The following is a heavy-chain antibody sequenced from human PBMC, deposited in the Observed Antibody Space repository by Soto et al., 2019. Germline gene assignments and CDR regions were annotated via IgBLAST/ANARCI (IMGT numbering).Heavy chain of an antibody. CDR3: AREMILRVYAQFQGMDV. V-gene: IGHV3-30*03. CDR1: GFNFTNYG. J-gene: IGHJ6*02. CDR2: MSHDGRNK. D-gene: IGHD2-8*01. Sequence: GGSLRLSCAASGFNFTNYGMHWVRQAPGGGLEWVAVMSHDGRNKYYADSVKGRFTISRDNSKNTLYLQMDSLRAEDTAVYYCAREMILRVYAQFQGMDVWGQGTTVTVSS.